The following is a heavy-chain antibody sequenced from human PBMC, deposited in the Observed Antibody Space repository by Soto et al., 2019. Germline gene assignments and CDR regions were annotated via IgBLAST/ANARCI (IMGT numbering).Heavy chain of an antibody. V-gene: IGHV4-61*01. Sequence: SETLSLTCSVSGGSVSSGSYYGIWIRQPPGKGLEWIGYSYYSCGTTYNPSLKSRVTISVDTSKNQFSLKLSSVTAAYTAVYYCARDRWRGRPLDYYYGMDVWGQGPTVIVSS. CDR3: ARDRWRGRPLDYYYGMDV. CDR1: GGSVSSGSYY. CDR2: SYYSCGT. D-gene: IGHD1-26*01. J-gene: IGHJ6*02.